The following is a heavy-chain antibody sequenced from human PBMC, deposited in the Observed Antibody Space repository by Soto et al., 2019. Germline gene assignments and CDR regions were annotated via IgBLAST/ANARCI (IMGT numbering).Heavy chain of an antibody. V-gene: IGHV3-23*01. D-gene: IGHD3-10*01. Sequence: PGGSLRLSCTASGFTFSTYAMSWVRQAPGKGLEWVSTISDSGSTYYADSVKGRFTISRDNSTNTLYLQMNSLRAEDTAVYYCAKFSPMAPGAFDVWGQGTMVTVSS. J-gene: IGHJ3*01. CDR3: AKFSPMAPGAFDV. CDR1: GFTFSTYA. CDR2: ISDSGST.